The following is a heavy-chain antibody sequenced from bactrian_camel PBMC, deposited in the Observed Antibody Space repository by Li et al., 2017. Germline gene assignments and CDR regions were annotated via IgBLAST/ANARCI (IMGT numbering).Heavy chain of an antibody. CDR3: VRSNDWTFGY. Sequence: DVQLVESGGGSVQAGGSLRLSCAASGDTTSSTCMGWFRQAPGKERVGVASIYRLSGSTYRAESVDDRFTISHANAENTVYQQMDSLKPEDTAVYYCVRSNDWTFGYWGQGTQVTVS. J-gene: IGHJ6*01. V-gene: IGHV3S40*01. D-gene: IGHD8*01. CDR2: IYRLSGST. CDR1: GDTTSSTC.